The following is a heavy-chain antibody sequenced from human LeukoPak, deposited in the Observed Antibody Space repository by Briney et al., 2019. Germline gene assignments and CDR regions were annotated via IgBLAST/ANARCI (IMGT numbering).Heavy chain of an antibody. CDR2: MSYDGTKT. CDR3: ARELDILTGYNYYYYYNMDV. V-gene: IGHV3-30-3*01. J-gene: IGHJ6*02. CDR1: GFTFSSYA. Sequence: GGSLRLSCAASGFTFSSYAMSWVRQAPGKGLEWVAAMSYDGTKTYYGDSVKGRFTISRDNSKNTVYLQMSSLRPEDTAVYYCARELDILTGYNYYYYYNMDVWGQGTTVTVSS. D-gene: IGHD3-9*01.